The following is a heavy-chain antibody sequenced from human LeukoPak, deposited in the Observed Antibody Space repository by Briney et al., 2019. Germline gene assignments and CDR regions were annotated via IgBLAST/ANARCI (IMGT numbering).Heavy chain of an antibody. V-gene: IGHV6-1*01. Sequence: SQTLSLTCAISGDSVSSNSATWNWIRQSPSRGLEWLGRTYYRSKWVNDYAVSVKSRITINTDTSKNQVSLQLNSVTPEDTAVYYCARLLGNDYFYYYMDVWGKGTTVTVSS. CDR3: ARLLGNDYFYYYMDV. CDR2: TYYRSKWVN. CDR1: GDSVSSNSAT. D-gene: IGHD1-26*01. J-gene: IGHJ6*03.